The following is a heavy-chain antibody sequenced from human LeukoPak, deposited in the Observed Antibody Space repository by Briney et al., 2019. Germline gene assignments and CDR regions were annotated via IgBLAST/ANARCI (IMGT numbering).Heavy chain of an antibody. CDR3: ARDLLGYYSGSFDF. CDR2: IYYRGGY. D-gene: IGHD3-10*01. J-gene: IGHJ4*02. Sequence: PSETLSLTCTVSGDSINNYYWSWIRQPPGKGLEWIGYIYYRGGYNYNPSLKSRLTFAIDTSKNQFSLRLDSVTAADTAVYYCARDLLGYYSGSFDFWGPGTLVTVSS. V-gene: IGHV4-59*12. CDR1: GDSINNYY.